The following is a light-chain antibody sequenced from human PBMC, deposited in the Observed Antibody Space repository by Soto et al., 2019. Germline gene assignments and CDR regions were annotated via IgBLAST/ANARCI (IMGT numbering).Light chain of an antibody. J-gene: IGKJ2*01. CDR1: QSVSRN. V-gene: IGKV3-15*01. CDR3: QQYDNWPDT. CDR2: YAA. Sequence: EIVMTQSPATLSLFPGERATLSCRASQSVSRNLAWYQQKPGQAPRLLIYYAAMRATGIPARFSGSGSGTEFTLPIRSLQSEDFAVYYCQQYDNWPDTFGQGTKLEIK.